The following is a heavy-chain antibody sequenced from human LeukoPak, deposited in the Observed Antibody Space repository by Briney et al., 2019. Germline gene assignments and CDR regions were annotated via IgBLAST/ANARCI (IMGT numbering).Heavy chain of an antibody. CDR1: GFTFSNYW. CDR2: IKQDGSEK. V-gene: IGHV3-7*01. Sequence: GGSLRLSCAASGFTFSNYWMTWVRQAPGKGLEWVANIKQDGSEKYYVDSVKGRFTISRDNAKNSLYLQMNNLRAEDTAVYYCAKGSITFGGVICYWGQGTLVTVSS. J-gene: IGHJ4*02. D-gene: IGHD3-16*02. CDR3: AKGSITFGGVICY.